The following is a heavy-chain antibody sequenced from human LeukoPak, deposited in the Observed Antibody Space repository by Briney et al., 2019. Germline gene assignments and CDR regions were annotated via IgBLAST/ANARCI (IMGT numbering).Heavy chain of an antibody. CDR3: AKWLMITFGGVIVTSPYFDY. D-gene: IGHD3-16*02. J-gene: IGHJ4*02. V-gene: IGHV3-23*01. Sequence: GGSLRLSCAASGFTFSSYAMSWVRQAPGKGLEWVSAISGSGGSTYYADSVKGRFTISRDNSENTLYLQMNSLRAEDTAVYYCAKWLMITFGGVIVTSPYFDYWGQGTLVTVSS. CDR1: GFTFSSYA. CDR2: ISGSGGST.